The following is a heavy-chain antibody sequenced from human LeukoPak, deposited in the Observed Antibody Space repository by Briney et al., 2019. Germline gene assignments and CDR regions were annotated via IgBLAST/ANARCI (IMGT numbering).Heavy chain of an antibody. V-gene: IGHV1-69*13. CDR2: ISPIFGTA. J-gene: IGHJ3*02. D-gene: IGHD3-22*01. CDR1: GGTFSSYA. Sequence: SVKVSCKASGGTFSSYAISWVRQAPGQGLEWMGGISPIFGTANYAQKFQGRVTITAHESTSPAHMEVSSLRSEDTGVYYCARDKGEYYYDSSGYRDAFDIWGQGTMVTVSS. CDR3: ARDKGEYYYDSSGYRDAFDI.